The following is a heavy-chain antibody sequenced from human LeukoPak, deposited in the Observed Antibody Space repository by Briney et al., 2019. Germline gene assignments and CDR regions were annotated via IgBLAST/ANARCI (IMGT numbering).Heavy chain of an antibody. CDR1: GGSISSYY. D-gene: IGHD6-19*01. J-gene: IGHJ4*02. V-gene: IGHV4-59*01. CDR3: ARDRSVFDY. Sequence: IPSETLSLTCTVSGGSISSYYWSWIRQPPGKGLEWIGYIYYSGSTDYNPSLKSRVTISVDTSKNQFSLKLSSVTAADTAVYYCARDRSVFDYWGQGTLVTVSS. CDR2: IYYSGST.